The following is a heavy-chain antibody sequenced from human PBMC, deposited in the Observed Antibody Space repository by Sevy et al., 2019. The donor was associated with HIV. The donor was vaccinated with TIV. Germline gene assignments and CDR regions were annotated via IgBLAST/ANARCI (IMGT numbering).Heavy chain of an antibody. CDR2: MSYDGFSA. CDR1: GFRFSDHA. Sequence: GGSLRLSCAASGFRFSDHALHWVRQAPGKGLEWLGAMSYDGFSASYADSVKGQFIISRDNPKNTVYLQIKSVSPDDTAMYYCARDGMVDDDYGWGMGYFDSWHQGSQVTVSS. V-gene: IGHV3-30*04. CDR3: ARDGMVDDDYGWGMGYFDS. D-gene: IGHD3-16*01. J-gene: IGHJ4*02.